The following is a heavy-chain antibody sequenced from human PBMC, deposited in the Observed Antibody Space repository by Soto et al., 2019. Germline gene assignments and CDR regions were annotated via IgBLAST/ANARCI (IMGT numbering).Heavy chain of an antibody. V-gene: IGHV3-33*01. CDR2: IWYDGSNK. D-gene: IGHD6-13*01. CDR1: GFTFSSYG. J-gene: IGHJ3*02. CDR3: ARLYSSSWGDAFDI. Sequence: QVQLVESGGGVVQPGRSLRLSCAASGFTFSSYGMHWVRQAPGKGLEWVAVIWYDGSNKYYADSVKGRFTISRDNSKNTLYLQMNRLGAEDTAVYYCARLYSSSWGDAFDIWGQGTMVTVSS.